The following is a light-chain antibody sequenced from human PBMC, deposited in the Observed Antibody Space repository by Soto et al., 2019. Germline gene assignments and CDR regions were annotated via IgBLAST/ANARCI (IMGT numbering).Light chain of an antibody. CDR2: AAS. CDR3: QQHCRYPPWT. J-gene: IGKJ1*01. CDR1: QDIRND. V-gene: IGKV1-6*01. Sequence: AIQMTQSPSSLSASVGDRVTITCRASQDIRNDLGWYQQKPGKAPKLLIYAASSLQTGVPSRFSGSGSGTDFTLTISSLQPEDFSTYYCQQHCRYPPWTFGQGTKVEIK.